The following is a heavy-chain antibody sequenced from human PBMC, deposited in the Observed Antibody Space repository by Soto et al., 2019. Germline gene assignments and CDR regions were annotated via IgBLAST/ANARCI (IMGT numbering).Heavy chain of an antibody. CDR3: ARSNYFGSGGYPWWSDP. Sequence: QVQLVQSGAEVKKPGASVKVSCKASGYTFTSYYMHWVRQAPGQGLEWMGIINPSGGSTNYPKKFQGRVTMTRDTSTSTVYIELSSLRAEDTAVYYCARSNYFGSGGYPWWSDPWGQGTLVIVSS. J-gene: IGHJ5*02. V-gene: IGHV1-46*03. D-gene: IGHD3-10*01. CDR2: INPSGGST. CDR1: GYTFTSYY.